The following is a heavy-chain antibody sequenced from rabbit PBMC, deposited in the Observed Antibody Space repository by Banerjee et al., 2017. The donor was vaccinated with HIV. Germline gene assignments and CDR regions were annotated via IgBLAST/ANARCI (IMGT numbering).Heavy chain of an antibody. J-gene: IGHJ4*01. V-gene: IGHV1S40*01. CDR2: IDTGSSGRT. CDR3: ARDPPNSAAYGYDL. CDR1: GFSFSSGYD. Sequence: QSLEESGGDLVKPGASLTLTCKASGFSFSSGYDMCWVRQAPGKGLEWIACIDTGSSGRTYYASWAKGRFTISKTSSTTVTLQMTSLTAADTATYFCARDPPNSAAYGYDLWGPGTLVTVS. D-gene: IGHD6-1*01.